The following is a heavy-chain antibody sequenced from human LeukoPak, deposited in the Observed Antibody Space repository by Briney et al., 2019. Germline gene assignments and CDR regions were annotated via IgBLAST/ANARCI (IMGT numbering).Heavy chain of an antibody. CDR3: ARSLRFGEFSDY. CDR1: GGTFSSYA. Sequence: SVKVSCKASGGTFSSYAISWVRQAPGQGLEWMGGIIPIFGTANYAQKFQGRVTITADESTSTAYRELSSLRSEDKAVYYCARSLRFGEFSDYWGQGTLVTVSS. V-gene: IGHV1-69*01. D-gene: IGHD3-10*01. CDR2: IIPIFGTA. J-gene: IGHJ4*02.